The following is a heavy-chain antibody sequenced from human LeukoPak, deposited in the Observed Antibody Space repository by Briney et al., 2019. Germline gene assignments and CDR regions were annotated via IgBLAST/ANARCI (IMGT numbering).Heavy chain of an antibody. Sequence: GASVKVSCKASGYTFTSYDINWVRQATGKGLEWMGGFDPEDGETIYAQKFQGRVTMTEDTSTDTAYMELSSLRSEDTAVYYCATAVNSAGSGWYWFDPWGQGTLVTVSS. CDR3: ATAVNSAGSGWYWFDP. D-gene: IGHD6-19*01. V-gene: IGHV1-24*01. CDR2: FDPEDGET. J-gene: IGHJ5*02. CDR1: GYTFTSYD.